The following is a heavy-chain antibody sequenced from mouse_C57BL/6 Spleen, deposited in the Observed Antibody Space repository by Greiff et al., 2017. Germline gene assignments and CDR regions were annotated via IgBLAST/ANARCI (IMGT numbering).Heavy chain of an antibody. CDR3: ARLSYSDYFDY. V-gene: IGHV7-3*01. Sequence: EVQLVESGGGLVQPGGSLSLSCAASGFTFTDYYMSWVRQPPGKALEWLGFIRNKANGYTTAYSASVKGRFTISRDNSQSILYLQMNALSAEDSATYYCARLSYSDYFDYWGQGTTLTVSS. CDR1: GFTFTDYY. CDR2: IRNKANGYTT. J-gene: IGHJ2*01. D-gene: IGHD1-1*01.